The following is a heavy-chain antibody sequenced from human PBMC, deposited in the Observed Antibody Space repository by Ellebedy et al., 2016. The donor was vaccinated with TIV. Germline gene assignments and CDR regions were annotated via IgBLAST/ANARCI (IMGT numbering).Heavy chain of an antibody. V-gene: IGHV1-18*01. J-gene: IGHJ6*02. CDR2: ISAYNGNT. CDR1: GYTFSSYG. Sequence: ASVKVSCXASGYTFSSYGISWVRQAPGQGLEWMGWISAYNGNTNYAQKLQGRVTMTTDTSTSTAYMELRSLRSDDTAVYYCARSRSGYQHPYYYYYGMDVWGQGTTVTVSS. CDR3: ARSRSGYQHPYYYYYGMDV. D-gene: IGHD3-22*01.